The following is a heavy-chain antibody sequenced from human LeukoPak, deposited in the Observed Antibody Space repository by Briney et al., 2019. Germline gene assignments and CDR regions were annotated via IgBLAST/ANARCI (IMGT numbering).Heavy chain of an antibody. CDR3: ARSPTRSAFDY. V-gene: IGHV3-21*01. J-gene: IGHJ4*02. CDR1: GFTFSNYS. Sequence: GGSLRLSCAASGFTFSNYSMNWVRQAPGKGLEWVSSISTSSTYIFYADSVKGRSTISRDNAKNSLYLQMNSLRAEDTAVYYCARSPTRSAFDYWGQGTLVTVSS. CDR2: ISTSSTYI. D-gene: IGHD2-2*01.